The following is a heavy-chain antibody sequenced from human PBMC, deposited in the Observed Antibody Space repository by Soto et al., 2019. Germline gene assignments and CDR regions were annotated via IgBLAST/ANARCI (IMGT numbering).Heavy chain of an antibody. V-gene: IGHV1-18*04. CDR1: GYTFTSYG. Sequence: GASVKVSCKASGYTFTSYGISWVRQAPGQGLEWMGWISAYNGNTNYAQKLQGRVTMTTDTSTSTAYMELRSLRSDDTAVYYCARSSAPEIHYYYSMDVWGQGTTVTVSS. J-gene: IGHJ6*02. CDR2: ISAYNGNT. D-gene: IGHD1-26*01. CDR3: ARSSAPEIHYYYSMDV.